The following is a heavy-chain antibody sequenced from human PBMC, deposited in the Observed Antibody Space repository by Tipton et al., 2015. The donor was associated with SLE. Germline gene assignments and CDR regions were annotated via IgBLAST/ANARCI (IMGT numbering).Heavy chain of an antibody. J-gene: IGHJ6*02. CDR1: GFTFRSCV. CDR2: FSDDGTIE. V-gene: IGHV3-30*04. D-gene: IGHD2-2*01. Sequence: SLRLSCAASGFTFRSCVMHCVRQAPGKGLEWVAVFSDDGTIECSADSVKGRFPICRDSSKNTLYLQMNSLRAEDTAVYYCARKVVVPGAIRDSFGLDVWGQGTTVTVSS. CDR3: ARKVVVPGAIRDSFGLDV.